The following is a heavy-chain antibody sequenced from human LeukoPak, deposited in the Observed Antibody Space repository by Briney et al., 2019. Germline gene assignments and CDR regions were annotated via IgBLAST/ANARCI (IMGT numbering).Heavy chain of an antibody. V-gene: IGHV5-51*01. CDR1: GYSFTSYW. Sequence: GESLKISCKGSGYSFTSYWIGWVRQMPGKGLEWMRIIYPGDSDTRYSPSFQGQVTISADKSISTAYLQWSSLKASDTAMYYCARAGDYGDYGPQNWFDPWGQGTLVTVSS. D-gene: IGHD4-17*01. CDR2: IYPGDSDT. J-gene: IGHJ5*02. CDR3: ARAGDYGDYGPQNWFDP.